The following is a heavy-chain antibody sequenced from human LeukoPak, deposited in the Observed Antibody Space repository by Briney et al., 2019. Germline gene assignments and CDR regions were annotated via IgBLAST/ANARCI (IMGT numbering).Heavy chain of an antibody. Sequence: KSSETLSLTCAVYGGSFSGYYWSWIRQPPGKGLEWIGEINHSGSTNYNPSLKSRVTISVGTSKNQFSLKLSSVTAADTAVYYCARRYNWNYVWYWGQGTLVTVSS. D-gene: IGHD1-7*01. CDR2: INHSGST. V-gene: IGHV4-34*01. J-gene: IGHJ4*02. CDR1: GGSFSGYY. CDR3: ARRYNWNYVWY.